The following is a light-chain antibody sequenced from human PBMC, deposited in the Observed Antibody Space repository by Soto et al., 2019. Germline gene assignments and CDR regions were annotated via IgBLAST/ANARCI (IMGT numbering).Light chain of an antibody. CDR1: QSLVHTNGNTY. J-gene: IGKJ2*01. CDR3: MQGTHGPHT. CDR2: QVS. V-gene: IGKV2-30*02. Sequence: DVVMTQSPLSLPVTLGQPASISCRSSQSLVHTNGNTYLAWFQQRPGQSPRRLIYQVSNRDSGVPDRCSGSGAGTDFTLKLSRVEADDCGVYQCMQGTHGPHTFGQGTKLVIK.